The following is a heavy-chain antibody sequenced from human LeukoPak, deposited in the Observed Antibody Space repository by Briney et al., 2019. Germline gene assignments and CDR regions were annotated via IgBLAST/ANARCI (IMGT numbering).Heavy chain of an antibody. D-gene: IGHD6-6*01. Sequence: GGSLRLSCAASGFTFSSYGMHWVRQAPGKGLEWVAVISYDGSNKYYADSVKGRFTISRDNSKNTLYLQMNSLRAEDTAVYYCAKDTGSSWFDPWGQGTLVTVS. CDR1: GFTFSSYG. CDR3: AKDTGSSWFDP. CDR2: ISYDGSNK. V-gene: IGHV3-30*18. J-gene: IGHJ5*02.